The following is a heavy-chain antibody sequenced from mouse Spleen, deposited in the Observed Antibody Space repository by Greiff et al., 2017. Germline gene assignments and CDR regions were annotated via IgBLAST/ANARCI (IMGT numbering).Heavy chain of an antibody. CDR1: GYSFTGYY. CDR3: ARNYYYGSSWYFDV. Sequence: VQLQQSGPELVKPGASVKISCKASGYSFTGYYMNWVKQSPEKSLEWIGEINPSTGGTTYNQKFKAKATLTVDKSSSTAYMQLKSLTSEDSAVYYCARNYYYGSSWYFDVWGTGTTVTVSS. J-gene: IGHJ1*03. V-gene: IGHV1-42*01. D-gene: IGHD1-1*01. CDR2: INPSTGGT.